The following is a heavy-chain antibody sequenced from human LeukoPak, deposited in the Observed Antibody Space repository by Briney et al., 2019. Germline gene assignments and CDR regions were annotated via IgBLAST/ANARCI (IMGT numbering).Heavy chain of an antibody. CDR2: IRGSGGST. CDR1: GFTFSSYA. CDR3: AKDGSSHVVVENFDY. J-gene: IGHJ4*02. Sequence: SGGSLRLSCAASGFTFSSYAMNWVRQAPGKGLEWVSAIRGSGGSTYYADSVKGRFTISRDNSKNTLYLQMNSLRAEDTAVYYCAKDGSSHVVVENFDYWGQGTLVTVSS. V-gene: IGHV3-23*01. D-gene: IGHD2-15*01.